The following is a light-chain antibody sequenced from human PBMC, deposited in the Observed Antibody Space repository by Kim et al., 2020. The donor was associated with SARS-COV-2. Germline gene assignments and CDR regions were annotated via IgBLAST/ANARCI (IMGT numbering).Light chain of an antibody. V-gene: IGKV1-39*01. CDR1: QSISTY. J-gene: IGKJ2*01. Sequence: SASVGDRVTITCRASQSISTYLNWYQQKSGNAPKLLIYTASRLQSGVPSRFSGSGSGTDFTLTISSLQPEDFATYYCQQSDSTPYTFGQGTKLEI. CDR3: QQSDSTPYT. CDR2: TAS.